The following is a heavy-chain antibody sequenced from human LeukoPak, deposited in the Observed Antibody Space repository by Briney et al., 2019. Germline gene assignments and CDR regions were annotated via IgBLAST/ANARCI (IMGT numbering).Heavy chain of an antibody. CDR3: ARDRNYDFWSGYGYYYYYMDV. D-gene: IGHD3-3*01. J-gene: IGHJ6*03. CDR2: IKQDGSEK. V-gene: IGHV3-7*01. Sequence: PGGSLRLSCAASGFTFSSYWMSWVRQAPGKGLEWVANIKQDGSEKYYVDSVKGRFTISRDNAKNSLYLQMNSLRAEDTAVYYCARDRNYDFWSGYGYYYYYMDVWGNGTTVTVPS. CDR1: GFTFSSYW.